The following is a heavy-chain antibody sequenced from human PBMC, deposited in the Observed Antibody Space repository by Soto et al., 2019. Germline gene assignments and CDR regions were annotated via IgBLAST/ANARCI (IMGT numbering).Heavy chain of an antibody. J-gene: IGHJ5*02. Sequence: EVQLVESGGGLVKPGGSLRLSCAASGFTFSNAWMNWVRQAPGKGLEWVGRIKSKTDGGTTDYAAPVKGRFTISRDDSKNTLYLQMNSLKTEDTAVYYCTTSVLRYFDWLFRPHWFDPWGQGTLVTVSS. CDR3: TTSVLRYFDWLFRPHWFDP. CDR2: IKSKTDGGTT. V-gene: IGHV3-15*07. D-gene: IGHD3-9*01. CDR1: GFTFSNAW.